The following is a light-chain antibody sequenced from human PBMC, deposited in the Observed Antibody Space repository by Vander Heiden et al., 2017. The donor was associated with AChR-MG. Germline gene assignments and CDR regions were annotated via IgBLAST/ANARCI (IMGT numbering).Light chain of an antibody. CDR1: SSNIGSNT. CDR2: SNN. CDR3: APWDDNLNGPV. J-gene: IGLJ1*01. V-gene: IGLV1-44*01. Sequence: QSVLTPPPSASGTPGPRVTIPCSGSSSNIGSNTVNWYQQLPGTAPKLLIYSNNQRPSGVPDRFSGSKSGTSASLAISGLQSEDEADYYCAPWDDNLNGPVFGAGTKVTVL.